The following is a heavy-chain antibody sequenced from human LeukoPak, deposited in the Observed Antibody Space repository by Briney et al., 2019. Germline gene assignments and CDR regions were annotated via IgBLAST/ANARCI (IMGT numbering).Heavy chain of an antibody. V-gene: IGHV1-69*04. CDR1: GGTYSSYA. CDR3: ARVDTAMVIDY. CDR2: IIPILGIA. Sequence: SVKVSFKASGGTYSSYAISWVRQAPGQGLEWMGRIIPILGIANYAQKFQGRVTITADKSTSTAYMELSSLRSEDTAVYYCARVDTAMVIDYWGQGTLVTVSS. J-gene: IGHJ4*02. D-gene: IGHD5-18*01.